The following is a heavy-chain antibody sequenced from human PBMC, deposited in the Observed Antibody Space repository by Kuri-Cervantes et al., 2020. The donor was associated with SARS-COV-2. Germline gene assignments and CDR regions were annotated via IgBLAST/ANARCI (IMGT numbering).Heavy chain of an antibody. CDR1: GFTFSSYS. V-gene: IGHV3-13*01. CDR2: IGTAGDT. D-gene: IGHD4-17*01. CDR3: ARLLLGGDYGVY. Sequence: GESLKISCAASGFTFSSYSMNWVRQATGKGLEWVSAIGTAGDTYYPGSVKGRFTISRENAKNSLYLQMNSLRAGDTAVYYCARLLLGGDYGVYWGQGTLVTVSS. J-gene: IGHJ4*02.